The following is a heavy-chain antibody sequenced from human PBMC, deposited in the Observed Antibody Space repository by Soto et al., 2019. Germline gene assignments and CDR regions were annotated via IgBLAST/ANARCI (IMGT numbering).Heavy chain of an antibody. CDR2: MNPNSGNT. CDR1: GYTFTSYD. Sequence: VASVKVSCKASGYTFTSYDINWVRQATGQGLEWMGWMNPNSGNTGYAQKFQGRVTMTRNTSISTAYMELSSLRSEDTAVYYCARIRRYGLNWFDPWGQGTLVTVSS. J-gene: IGHJ5*02. V-gene: IGHV1-8*01. D-gene: IGHD3-16*01. CDR3: ARIRRYGLNWFDP.